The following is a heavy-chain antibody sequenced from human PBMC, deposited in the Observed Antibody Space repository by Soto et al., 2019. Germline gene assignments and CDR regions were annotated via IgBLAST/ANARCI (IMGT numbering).Heavy chain of an antibody. CDR1: GGTFSSYT. J-gene: IGHJ6*02. V-gene: IGHV1-69*08. CDR2: IIPILGIA. D-gene: IGHD2-2*01. Sequence: QVQLVQSGAEVKKPGSSVKVSCKASGGTFSSYTISWVRQAPGQGLEWMGRIIPILGIANYAQKVQGRVTITADKSTSTAYMEMSSLRSEDTAVYYCARDPAVPGARDVWGQGTTVTVSS. CDR3: ARDPAVPGARDV.